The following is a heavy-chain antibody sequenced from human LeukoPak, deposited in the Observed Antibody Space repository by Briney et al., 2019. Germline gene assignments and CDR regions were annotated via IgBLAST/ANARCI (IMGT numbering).Heavy chain of an antibody. D-gene: IGHD3-10*01. V-gene: IGHV3-7*01. CDR2: IKQDGSEK. CDR3: ARDQWAFRGSYYPDY. CDR1: GFTFSSYW. J-gene: IGHJ4*02. Sequence: PGGSLKLSCAASGFTFSSYWISWVRQAPGQGLEWVANIKQDGSEKYYVDSVKGRFTISRDNAKNSLYLQMNSLRAEDTAVYYCARDQWAFRGSYYPDYWGQGTLVTVSS.